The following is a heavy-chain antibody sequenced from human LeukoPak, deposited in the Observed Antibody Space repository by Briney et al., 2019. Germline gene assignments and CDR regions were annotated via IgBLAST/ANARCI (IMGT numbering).Heavy chain of an antibody. CDR2: IYYSGST. CDR1: GGSISSYY. CDR3: ARDKYSSSWYGYFDP. J-gene: IGHJ5*02. D-gene: IGHD6-13*01. Sequence: XETLSLTCTVSGGSISSYYWSWIRQPPGKGLEWIGYIYYSGSTNYNPSLKSRVTISVDTSKSRFSLRLSSVTAADTAVYYCARDKYSSSWYGYFDPWGQGTLVTVSS. V-gene: IGHV4-59*01.